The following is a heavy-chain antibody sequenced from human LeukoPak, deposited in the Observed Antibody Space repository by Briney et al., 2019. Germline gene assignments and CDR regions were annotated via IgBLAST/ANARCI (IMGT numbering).Heavy chain of an antibody. Sequence: PGGSLRLSCAASGFTFSNYGMHWVRQAPGKGPEWVAFIRYDGSNKYYADSVKGRFTLSRDSSKNTLYLQMHSLRAADTAVYYCAKGGGMVRGVIPFMDVWGKGTTVTVSS. CDR3: AKGGGMVRGVIPFMDV. CDR2: IRYDGSNK. V-gene: IGHV3-30*02. J-gene: IGHJ6*03. CDR1: GFTFSNYG. D-gene: IGHD3-10*01.